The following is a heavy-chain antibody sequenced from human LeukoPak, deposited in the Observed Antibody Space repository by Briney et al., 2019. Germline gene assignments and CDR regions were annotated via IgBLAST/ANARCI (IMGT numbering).Heavy chain of an antibody. Sequence: ASVKVSCKASGYTFTNYEINWVRQATGQGLEWMGWMNPNSGNAAYAQKFQGRITFTRNTSISTGYMELSSLKSEDTAVYYCAGALSGWYWGGGDWGQGTLVTVSS. D-gene: IGHD6-19*01. CDR2: MNPNSGNA. CDR3: AGALSGWYWGGGD. CDR1: GYTFTNYE. V-gene: IGHV1-8*03. J-gene: IGHJ4*02.